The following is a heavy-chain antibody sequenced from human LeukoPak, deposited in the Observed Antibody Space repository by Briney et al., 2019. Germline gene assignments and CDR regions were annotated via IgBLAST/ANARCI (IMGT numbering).Heavy chain of an antibody. J-gene: IGHJ4*02. V-gene: IGHV4-59*01. D-gene: IGHD1-26*01. CDR1: GGSISSYY. CDR2: IYYSGST. CDR3: ARANGWVDY. Sequence: SETLSLTCTVSGGSISSYYWSWIRQPPGRGLEWIGYIYYSGSTNYNPSLKSRVTISVDTSKNQFSLKLSSVTAADTAVYYCARANGWVDYWGQGTLVTVSS.